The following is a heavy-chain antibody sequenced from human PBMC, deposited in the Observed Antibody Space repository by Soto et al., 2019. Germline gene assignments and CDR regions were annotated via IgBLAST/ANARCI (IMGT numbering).Heavy chain of an antibody. J-gene: IGHJ4*02. V-gene: IGHV3-23*01. D-gene: IGHD6-19*01. CDR2: ISCCGDST. CDR1: GFNFKKFA. Sequence: EVQLLESGGGVVQPGGALRLSGVASGFNFKKFAMSWVRQAPGEGLEGVSGISCCGDSTSYADSVKGRFSIARDDSTNTLSLQMNNLRVEDTAQYYCAKADGEQWLLPHLDKWGQGTLVTVS. CDR3: AKADGEQWLLPHLDK.